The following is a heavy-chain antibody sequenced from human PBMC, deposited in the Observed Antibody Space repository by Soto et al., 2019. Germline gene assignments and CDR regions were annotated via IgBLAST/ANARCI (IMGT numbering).Heavy chain of an antibody. CDR1: GVSFSGYY. J-gene: IGHJ4*02. Sequence: QVQLQQWGAGLLKPSETLSLTCAFYGVSFSGYYWSWIRQPPGKGLAWIGEINHSGSTNYNPSLTSRVTNSVDTSKNQFSLKLSSVTAADTAVYYWARHYSSCWSHTPDYFAYWGQGTLVTVSS. CDR3: ARHYSSCWSHTPDYFAY. V-gene: IGHV4-34*01. D-gene: IGHD6-19*01. CDR2: INHSGST.